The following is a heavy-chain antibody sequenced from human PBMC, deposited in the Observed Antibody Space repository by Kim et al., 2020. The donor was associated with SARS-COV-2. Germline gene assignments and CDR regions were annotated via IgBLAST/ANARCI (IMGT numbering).Heavy chain of an antibody. Sequence: NSAKTFQGRVTITADKSTSTAYLELSSLRSEDTAVYYCASKGEMGYYFDYWGQGTLVTVSS. V-gene: IGHV1-69*02. CDR3: ASKGEMGYYFDY. D-gene: IGHD1-26*01. J-gene: IGHJ4*02.